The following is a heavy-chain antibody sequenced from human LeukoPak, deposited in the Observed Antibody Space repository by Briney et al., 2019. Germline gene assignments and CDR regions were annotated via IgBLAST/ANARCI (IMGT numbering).Heavy chain of an antibody. CDR3: AREYYYDSSGYPPYAFDI. V-gene: IGHV3-48*03. Sequence: PGGSLRLSCAASGFTFSSYEMNWVRQAPGKGLEWVSYISSSGSTIYYADSVKGRFTISRDNAKNSLYLQMNSLRAEDTAVYYCAREYYYDSSGYPPYAFDIWGQGTMVTVSS. D-gene: IGHD3-22*01. J-gene: IGHJ3*02. CDR2: ISSSGSTI. CDR1: GFTFSSYE.